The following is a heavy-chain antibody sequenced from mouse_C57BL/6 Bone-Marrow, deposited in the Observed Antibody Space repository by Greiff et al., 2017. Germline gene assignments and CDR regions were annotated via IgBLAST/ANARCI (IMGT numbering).Heavy chain of an antibody. Sequence: EVQRVESGGGLVQPKGSLKLSCAASGFSFTTYAMNWVRQAPGQGLEWVARIRRKSNNYASYYADSVKDRFTISGDDSESMLYLQMNNLKAEDTAMYYGVSYDYDGGWYFDVWGTGTTVTVSS. V-gene: IGHV10-1*01. CDR2: IRRKSNNYAS. CDR3: VSYDYDGGWYFDV. J-gene: IGHJ1*03. CDR1: GFSFTTYA. D-gene: IGHD2-4*01.